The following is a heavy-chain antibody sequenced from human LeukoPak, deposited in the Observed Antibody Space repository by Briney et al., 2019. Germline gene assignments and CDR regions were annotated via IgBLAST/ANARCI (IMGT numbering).Heavy chain of an antibody. CDR1: GFTFDNYR. Sequence: GGALRLSSAPSGFTFDNYRMSSVRETPGKGLEWVSTVKADGGNTYYADSVKGRFTISRDNSKSTLILQMNSLRVEDTALYYCAKDKGALDPWGQGTLVTVSS. D-gene: IGHD1-26*01. CDR2: VKADGGNT. CDR3: AKDKGALDP. J-gene: IGHJ5*02. V-gene: IGHV3-23*01.